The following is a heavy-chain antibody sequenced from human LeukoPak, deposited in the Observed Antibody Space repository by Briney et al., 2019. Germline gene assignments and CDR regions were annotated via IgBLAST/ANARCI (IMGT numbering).Heavy chain of an antibody. J-gene: IGHJ3*02. CDR3: ARDLGGSSDDAFDI. V-gene: IGHV1-18*01. D-gene: IGHD6-6*01. Sequence: ASVKVSCKASGYTFTSYGISWVRQAPGQGLEWMGWISAYNGNTNYAQKLQGRVTMTTDTSTSTAYMELSSLRSEDTAVYYCARDLGGSSDDAFDIWGQGTMVTVSS. CDR1: GYTFTSYG. CDR2: ISAYNGNT.